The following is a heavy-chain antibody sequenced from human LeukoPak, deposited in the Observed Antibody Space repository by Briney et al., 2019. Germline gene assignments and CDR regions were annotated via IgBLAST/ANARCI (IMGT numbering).Heavy chain of an antibody. J-gene: IGHJ4*02. CDR3: AITYCSSASCYPSDY. V-gene: IGHV5-51*01. CDR1: GYSFTSYW. D-gene: IGHD2-2*01. Sequence: GEPLKISCKGSGYSFTSYWIGWVRQMPGKGLEWMGIIYPGDSDTRYSPSFQGQVTISADKSISTAYLQWSSLKASDTAMYYCAITYCSSASCYPSDYWGQGTLVTVSS. CDR2: IYPGDSDT.